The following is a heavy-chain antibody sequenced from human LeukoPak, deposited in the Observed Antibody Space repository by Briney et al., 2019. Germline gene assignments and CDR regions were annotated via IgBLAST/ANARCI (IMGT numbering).Heavy chain of an antibody. CDR1: GFSFSSYN. CDR3: ARRAGAYSHPYDY. Sequence: SGGSLRLSCAASGFSFSSYNMNWVRQTPGKGLEWVSFIYSDNTHYSYSVKGRFTISRDNSKNTLYLQMNSLRAEDTAVYYCARRAGAYSHPYDYWGQGTLVTVSS. CDR2: IYSDNT. J-gene: IGHJ4*02. V-gene: IGHV3-53*01. D-gene: IGHD4/OR15-4a*01.